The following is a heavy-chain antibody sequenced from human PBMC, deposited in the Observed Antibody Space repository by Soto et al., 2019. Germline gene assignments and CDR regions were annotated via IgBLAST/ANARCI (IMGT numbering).Heavy chain of an antibody. Sequence: LSLTCTISGASISSYFWTWSRQPAGKGLDWIGRMSTSGTTNYNPTLKSRSTMSLDTSKNHFSLNLLSVTAADMVVYYCAREAGPDRWFDPWGQGTLVTVSS. CDR3: AREAGPDRWFDP. D-gene: IGHD6-19*01. CDR1: GASISSYF. CDR2: MSTSGTT. V-gene: IGHV4-4*07. J-gene: IGHJ5*02.